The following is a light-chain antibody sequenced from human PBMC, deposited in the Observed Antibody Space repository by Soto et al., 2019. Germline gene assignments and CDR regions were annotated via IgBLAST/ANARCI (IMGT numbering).Light chain of an antibody. CDR3: SSYAGSNKSV. J-gene: IGLJ1*01. Sequence: QPVLTQPPSVSGAPGQRVTISCTGSSSNIGAGYDVHWYQQLPGTAPKLLIYGNSNRPSGVPDRFSGSRSGTSASLAITGLQADDEADYYCSSYAGSNKSVFGTGTKLTVL. CDR2: GNS. CDR1: SSNIGAGYD. V-gene: IGLV1-40*01.